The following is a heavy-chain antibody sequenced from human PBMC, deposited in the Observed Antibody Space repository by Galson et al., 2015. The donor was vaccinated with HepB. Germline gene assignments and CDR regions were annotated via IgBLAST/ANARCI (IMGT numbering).Heavy chain of an antibody. V-gene: IGHV7-4-1*02. Sequence: SVKVSCKASGYTLTHYAMNWVRQAPGQGLEWMGWINTNTGNPTYAQGFTGRFVFSLDTSVSTAYLQISSLKAEDTAVYYCARDRGSGGHFFDYWGRGTLVTVSS. D-gene: IGHD4-23*01. J-gene: IGHJ4*02. CDR2: INTNTGNP. CDR1: GYTLTHYA. CDR3: ARDRGSGGHFFDY.